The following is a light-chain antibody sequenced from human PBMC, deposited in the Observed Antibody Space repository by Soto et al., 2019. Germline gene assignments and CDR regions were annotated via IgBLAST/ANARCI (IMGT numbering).Light chain of an antibody. CDR2: ATF. CDR1: EDIRSD. V-gene: IGKV1-17*02. Sequence: DIKITQSPSALSASVGDRVTIHCRASEDIRSDLGWYQQRPGRAPKRLIYATFTLQSGVPSRFSGSRSGTEFTLTISNLRPEDFATYYCLQFNSYPRPFGQGTKV. CDR3: LQFNSYPRP. J-gene: IGKJ1*01.